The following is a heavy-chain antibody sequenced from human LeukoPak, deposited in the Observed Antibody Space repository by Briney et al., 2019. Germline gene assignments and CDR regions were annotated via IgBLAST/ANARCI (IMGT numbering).Heavy chain of an antibody. D-gene: IGHD2-2*01. V-gene: IGHV3-23*01. CDR2: ISGSGGFT. Sequence: GGSLRLSCPASGFTFSTYSMSWVRQAPGKGLEWVSAISGSGGFTYYADSVKGRFTISRDTSKNTLYMQMNSPRAEDTAVYYSSKGVCACSSTICYSQSHWGQGTLVTVSS. CDR1: GFTFSTYS. CDR3: SKGVCACSSTICYSQSH. J-gene: IGHJ4*02.